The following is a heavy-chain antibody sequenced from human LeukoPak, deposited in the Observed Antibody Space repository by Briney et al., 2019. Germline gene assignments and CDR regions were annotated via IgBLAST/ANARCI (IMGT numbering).Heavy chain of an antibody. CDR3: ASGLGYCSSTSCYTGILDY. V-gene: IGHV4-38-2*01. J-gene: IGHJ4*02. CDR1: GYSISSGYY. Sequence: SETLSLTCAVSGYSISSGYYWGWIRQPPGKGLEWIGSIYHSGSTYYNPSLKSRVTISVDTSKNQFSLKLSSVTAADTAVYYCASGLGYCSSTSCYTGILDYWGQGALVTVSS. CDR2: IYHSGST. D-gene: IGHD2-2*02.